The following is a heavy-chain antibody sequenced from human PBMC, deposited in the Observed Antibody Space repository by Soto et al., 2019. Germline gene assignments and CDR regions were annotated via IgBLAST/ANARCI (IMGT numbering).Heavy chain of an antibody. Sequence: ESGPTLVNPTQTLTLTCTFSGFSLSTGGMRVSWIRQPPGKALEWLARIDWDDDKFYSTSLKTRLTISKDTSKNQVVLTMTNMDPVDTATYYCARDYYDILTGYSDFVDWGQGTLVTVSS. V-gene: IGHV2-70*04. CDR2: IDWDDDK. J-gene: IGHJ4*02. CDR1: GFSLSTGGMR. D-gene: IGHD3-9*01. CDR3: ARDYYDILTGYSDFVD.